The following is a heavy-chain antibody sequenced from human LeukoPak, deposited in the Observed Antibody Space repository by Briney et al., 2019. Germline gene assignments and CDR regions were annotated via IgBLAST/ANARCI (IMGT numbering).Heavy chain of an antibody. V-gene: IGHV4-34*01. Sequence: SETLSLTCAVYGGSFSGCYWSWIRQPPGKGLEWIGEINHSGSTNYNPSLKSRVTISVDTSKNQFSLKLSSVTAADTAVYYCRLYGSGSYIDSWGQGTLVTVSS. CDR2: INHSGST. CDR3: RLYGSGSYIDS. CDR1: GGSFSGCY. D-gene: IGHD3-10*01. J-gene: IGHJ4*02.